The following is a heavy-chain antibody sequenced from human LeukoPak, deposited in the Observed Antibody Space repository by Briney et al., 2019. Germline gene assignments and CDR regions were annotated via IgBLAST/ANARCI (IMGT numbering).Heavy chain of an antibody. CDR1: GFTFSSYW. CDR3: AGEEGGSYYEVDY. Sequence: PGGSLRLSCAASGFTFSSYWMHWVRQAPGKGLEWVSRINSDGRSTNYADSVKGRFTISRDNAKNTLYLQMHSLRAEDTAVYYCAGEEGGSYYEVDYWGQGTLVTVSS. J-gene: IGHJ4*02. D-gene: IGHD1-26*01. CDR2: INSDGRST. V-gene: IGHV3-74*01.